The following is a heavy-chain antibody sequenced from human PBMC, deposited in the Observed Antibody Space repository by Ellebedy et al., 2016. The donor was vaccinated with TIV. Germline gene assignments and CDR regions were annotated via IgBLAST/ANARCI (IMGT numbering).Heavy chain of an antibody. CDR2: IYYSGST. Sequence: SETLSLTCTVSGGSISSYYWSWIRQPPGKGLEWIGYIYYSGSTNYNPSLKSRVTISIDTSKNQFSLKLSSVTAADTAVYYCARGLDTAMSLRDWGQGTLVTVSS. CDR1: GGSISSYY. V-gene: IGHV4-59*01. D-gene: IGHD5-18*01. J-gene: IGHJ4*02. CDR3: ARGLDTAMSLRD.